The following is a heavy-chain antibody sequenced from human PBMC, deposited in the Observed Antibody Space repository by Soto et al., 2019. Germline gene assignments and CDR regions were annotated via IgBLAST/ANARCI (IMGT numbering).Heavy chain of an antibody. CDR3: AKGPPYSSSSGGYYMDV. CDR1: GFTFSSSW. V-gene: IGHV3-74*01. J-gene: IGHJ6*03. Sequence: PGGSLRLSCAASGFTFSSSWMHWVRQAPGKGLEWVSRVSGDGSSTYYADSVKGRFTISRDNSKNTLYLQMNSLRAEDTAVYYCAKGPPYSSSSGGYYMDVWGKGTTVTVSS. CDR2: VSGDGSST. D-gene: IGHD6-6*01.